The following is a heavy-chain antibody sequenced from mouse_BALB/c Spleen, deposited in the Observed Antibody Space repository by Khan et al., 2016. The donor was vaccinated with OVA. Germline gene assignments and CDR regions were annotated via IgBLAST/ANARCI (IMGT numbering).Heavy chain of an antibody. J-gene: IGHJ4*01. CDR3: ARSEGLCAMDY. V-gene: IGHV5-17*02. CDR1: GFTFSSFG. Sequence: EVELVESGGGLVQPGGSRKLSCAASGFTFSSFGMHWVRQAPEKGLEWVAYISSGSSTIDYADTVKDRVTISRDNPKNTLFLQMSSLRSEDTAVYYCARSEGLCAMDYWGQGTSVTVSS. D-gene: IGHD3-3*01. CDR2: ISSGSSTI.